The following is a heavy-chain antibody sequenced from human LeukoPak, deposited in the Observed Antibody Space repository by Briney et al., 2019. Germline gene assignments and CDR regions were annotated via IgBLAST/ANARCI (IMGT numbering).Heavy chain of an antibody. CDR2: INPYSGDT. Sequence: ASVKVSCKTSGYSFTGYYLHWVRRAPGQGLEWMGWINPYSGDTIYAQKFQGRVTVTRDTSISTAYMELSRLRADDTAVYYCARAYDVWSAYDYWGQGTLVTVSS. V-gene: IGHV1-2*02. CDR1: GYSFTGYY. J-gene: IGHJ4*02. D-gene: IGHD3-3*01. CDR3: ARAYDVWSAYDY.